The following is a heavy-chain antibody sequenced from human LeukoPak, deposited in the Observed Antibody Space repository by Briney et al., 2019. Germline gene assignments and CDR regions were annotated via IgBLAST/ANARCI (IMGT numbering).Heavy chain of an antibody. CDR3: ARDQGPNWNYADV. CDR1: GGTLSSYA. D-gene: IGHD1-7*01. J-gene: IGHJ6*02. CDR2: IIPILGIA. Sequence: SVKVSCKASGGTLSSYAISWVRQAPGQGLEWMGRIIPILGIANYAQKFQGRVTITADKSTSTAYMELSSLRSEDTAVYYCARDQGPNWNYADVWGQGTTVTVSS. V-gene: IGHV1-69*04.